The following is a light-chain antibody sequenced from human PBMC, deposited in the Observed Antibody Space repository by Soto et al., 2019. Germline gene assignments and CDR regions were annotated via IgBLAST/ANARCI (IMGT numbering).Light chain of an antibody. CDR2: GAS. CDR1: QSVGHTY. V-gene: IGKV3-20*01. Sequence: EIVLTQSPGTLSLSPGERATLSCRASQSVGHTYLAWYQQRPGQAPRLLIYGASTRATGIPDRFSGSGSGTEFTLTISRLEAEDFAVYYCHQYGSSPPYTFGQGTKLEIK. J-gene: IGKJ2*01. CDR3: HQYGSSPPYT.